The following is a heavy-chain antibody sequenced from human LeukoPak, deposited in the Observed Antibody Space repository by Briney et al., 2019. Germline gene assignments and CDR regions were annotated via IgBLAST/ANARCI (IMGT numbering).Heavy chain of an antibody. D-gene: IGHD3-22*01. CDR1: GFTFSSYG. Sequence: PGRSLRLSCAASGFTFSSYGMHWVRQAPGKGLEWVAVIWYDGSNKYYADSVKGRFTISRDNSKNTLYLQMNSLRAEDTAVYYCAREGLYYYDRSGYYGYLGQGTLVTASS. CDR3: AREGLYYYDRSGYYGY. CDR2: IWYDGSNK. J-gene: IGHJ4*02. V-gene: IGHV3-33*01.